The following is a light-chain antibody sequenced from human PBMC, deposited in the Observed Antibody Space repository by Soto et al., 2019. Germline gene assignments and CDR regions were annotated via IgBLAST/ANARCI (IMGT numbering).Light chain of an antibody. CDR2: GAF. J-gene: IGKJ3*01. CDR3: QQYGDSPAT. Sequence: EIVLTPSPATLSSFPVYRVTLSCRASQYINTRLAWYQHRPGQAPRLLIYGAFNRATGIPDRFSGSGSGTDFTLTFSRLEPEDFAVYYCQQYGDSPATFGPGTKVDIK. CDR1: QYINTR. V-gene: IGKV3-20*01.